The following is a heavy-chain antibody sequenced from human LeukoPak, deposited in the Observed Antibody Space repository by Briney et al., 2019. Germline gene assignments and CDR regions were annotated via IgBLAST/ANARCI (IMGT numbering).Heavy chain of an antibody. CDR3: AKERSGYIPFDY. D-gene: IGHD5-18*01. CDR2: ISGSGGTT. Sequence: GGSLRLSCAASGFAFSNFAMSWVRQTPGKGLEWVSEISGSGGTTYYADSVKGRFTISRDTSKNTLDLQMDSLRAEDTAVYYCAKERSGYIPFDYWGQGILVTVSS. J-gene: IGHJ4*02. V-gene: IGHV3-23*01. CDR1: GFAFSNFA.